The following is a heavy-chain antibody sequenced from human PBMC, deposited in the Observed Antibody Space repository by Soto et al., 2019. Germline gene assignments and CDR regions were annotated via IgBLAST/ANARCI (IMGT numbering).Heavy chain of an antibody. J-gene: IGHJ5*02. Sequence: QVQLVQSGAEVKKPGASVKVSCKASGYTFTSYGISWVRQAPGQGLEWMGWISAYNGNTNYAQKLQGRVTMTTDTSTSTAYMELRSLRSDDTAVYYSANPSGDCSGGSCYYWFDPWGQGTLVTVSS. CDR2: ISAYNGNT. D-gene: IGHD2-15*01. CDR1: GYTFTSYG. CDR3: ANPSGDCSGGSCYYWFDP. V-gene: IGHV1-18*01.